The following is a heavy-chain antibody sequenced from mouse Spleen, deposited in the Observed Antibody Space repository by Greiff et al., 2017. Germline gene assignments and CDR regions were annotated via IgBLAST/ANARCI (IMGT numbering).Heavy chain of an antibody. V-gene: IGHV5-6-5*01. Sequence: EVMLVESGGGLVKPGGSLKLSCAASGFTFSSYAMSWVRQTPEKRLEWVASISSGGSTYYPDSVKGRFTISRDNARNILYLQMSSLRSEETAMYYCARGVDYYGSSHWYFDVWGAGTTVTVSS. D-gene: IGHD1-1*01. CDR3: ARGVDYYGSSHWYFDV. CDR1: GFTFSSYA. J-gene: IGHJ1*01. CDR2: ISSGGST.